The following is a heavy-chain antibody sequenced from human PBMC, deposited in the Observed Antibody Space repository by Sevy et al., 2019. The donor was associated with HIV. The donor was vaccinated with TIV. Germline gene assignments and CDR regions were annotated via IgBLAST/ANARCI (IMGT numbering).Heavy chain of an antibody. V-gene: IGHV3-7*01. Sequence: GGSLRLSCKASGFSFTDFWMQWVRQVPGKGPEWVANMNQDGSEMYYVDSLKGRFTIPRDNAECALYLRLHGLRAEDAATYVCARRYFDLCGQGTVVTVSS. J-gene: IGHJ4*02. CDR1: GFSFTDFW. CDR3: ARRYFDL. CDR2: MNQDGSEM.